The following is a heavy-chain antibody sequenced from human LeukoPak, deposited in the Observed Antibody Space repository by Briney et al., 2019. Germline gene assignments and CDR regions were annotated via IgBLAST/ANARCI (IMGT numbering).Heavy chain of an antibody. D-gene: IGHD3-22*01. CDR3: STTYYYDSSEGY. V-gene: IGHV3-15*07. J-gene: IGHJ4*02. CDR2: IKSKTDGGTT. CDR1: GFTFSDAW. Sequence: GGSLRLSCAASGFTFSDAWMNWVRQAPGKGLEWVGRIKSKTDGGTTDYAAPVKGRLTISRDDSKNTLYLQMNSLKTEDTAVYYCSTTYYYDSSEGYWGQGTLVTVSS.